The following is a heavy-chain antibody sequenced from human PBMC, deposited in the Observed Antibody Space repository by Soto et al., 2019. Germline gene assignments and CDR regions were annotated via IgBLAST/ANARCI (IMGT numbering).Heavy chain of an antibody. Sequence: GESLKISFKGSGYSFTSYWIGWVRQMPGKGLEWMGIIYPGDSDTRYSPSFQGQVTISADKSISTAYLQWSSLKASDTAMYYCARRKAYYYDSSGYYFDYWGQGTLVTVSS. CDR3: ARRKAYYYDSSGYYFDY. CDR2: IYPGDSDT. CDR1: GYSFTSYW. J-gene: IGHJ4*02. D-gene: IGHD3-22*01. V-gene: IGHV5-51*01.